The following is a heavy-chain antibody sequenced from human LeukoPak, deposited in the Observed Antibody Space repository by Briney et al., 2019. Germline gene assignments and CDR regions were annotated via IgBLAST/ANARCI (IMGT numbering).Heavy chain of an antibody. CDR3: ARMGGYSGYATH. J-gene: IGHJ4*02. D-gene: IGHD5-12*01. V-gene: IGHV4-59*08. CDR1: GGSISSYY. Sequence: SETLSLTCTVSGGSISSYYWSWIRQPPGKGLEWVGYILYSGTTNSNPSLKSRVNISLHTSNNQISLKLTSVTAADTAVYFCARMGGYSGYATHRGQGILVTVSS. CDR2: ILYSGTT.